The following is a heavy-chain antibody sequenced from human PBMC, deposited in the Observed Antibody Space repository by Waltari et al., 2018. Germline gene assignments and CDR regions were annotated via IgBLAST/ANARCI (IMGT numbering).Heavy chain of an antibody. V-gene: IGHV1-69*13. J-gene: IGHJ5*02. Sequence: QVQLVQSGAEVKKPGSSVKVSCKASGGTFSSYAISWVRQAPGQGLEWMGRIIPIWGTANYAQKFQGRVTITADKSTSTAYMELSSLRSEDTAVYYCARQNGKSAAAGTSRSGWFDPWGQGTLVTVSS. CDR2: IIPIWGTA. D-gene: IGHD6-13*01. CDR3: ARQNGKSAAAGTSRSGWFDP. CDR1: GGTFSSYA.